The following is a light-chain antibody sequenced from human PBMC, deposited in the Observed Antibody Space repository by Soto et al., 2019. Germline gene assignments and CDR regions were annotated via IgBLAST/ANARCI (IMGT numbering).Light chain of an antibody. CDR1: QSISIY. CDR3: QQSYSTPRLT. V-gene: IGKV1-39*01. CDR2: AAS. J-gene: IGKJ4*01. Sequence: DIQMTQSPSSLSASVGDRVTITCRASQSISIYLNWYQQKPGKAPKFLIYAASSLQSGVPSRFSGSGSGTDFTLTISSLQPVDFATYYCQQSYSTPRLTFGGGTKVEIK.